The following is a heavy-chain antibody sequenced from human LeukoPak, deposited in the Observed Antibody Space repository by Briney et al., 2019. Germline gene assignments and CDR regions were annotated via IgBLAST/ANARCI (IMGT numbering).Heavy chain of an antibody. J-gene: IGHJ6*02. CDR2: ISYDGSNK. V-gene: IGHV3-30*18. CDR3: AKEDCSSTSCYRDYYYYGMDV. CDR1: GFTFSSYG. D-gene: IGHD2-2*01. Sequence: GGSLRLSCAASGFTFSSYGMHWVRQAPGKGLEWVAVISYDGSNKYYADSVKGRFTISRDNSKNTLYLQMNSLRAEDTAVYYCAKEDCSSTSCYRDYYYYGMDVWGQGTTVTVSS.